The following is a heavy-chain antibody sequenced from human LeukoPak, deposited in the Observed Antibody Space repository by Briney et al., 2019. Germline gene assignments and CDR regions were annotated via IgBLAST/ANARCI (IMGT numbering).Heavy chain of an antibody. D-gene: IGHD3-22*01. CDR3: ATDFYYDSSGYLYYFDY. V-gene: IGHV1-24*01. CDR2: FDPEDGET. CDR1: GYTLTELS. J-gene: IGHJ4*02. Sequence: VASVKVSCKVSGYTLTELSVHWVRQAPGKGLEWMGGFDPEDGETIYAQKFQGRVTMTEDTSTDTAYMELSSLRSEDTAVYYCATDFYYDSSGYLYYFDYWGQGTLVTVSS.